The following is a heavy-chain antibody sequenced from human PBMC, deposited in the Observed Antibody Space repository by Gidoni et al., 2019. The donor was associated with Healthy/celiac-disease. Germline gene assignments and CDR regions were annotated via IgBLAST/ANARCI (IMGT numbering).Heavy chain of an antibody. V-gene: IGHV4-39*01. J-gene: IGHJ5*02. D-gene: IGHD3-9*01. CDR3: ARHFNDIVNWFDP. CDR1: GGSISSSSYY. CDR2: IYYSGST. Sequence: QLQLQESGPGLVKPSETLSLTCTVSGGSISSSSYYWGWIRQPPGKGLEWIGSIYYSGSTYYNPSLKSRVTISVDTSKNQFSLKLSSVTAADTAVYYCARHFNDIVNWFDPWGQGTLVTVSS.